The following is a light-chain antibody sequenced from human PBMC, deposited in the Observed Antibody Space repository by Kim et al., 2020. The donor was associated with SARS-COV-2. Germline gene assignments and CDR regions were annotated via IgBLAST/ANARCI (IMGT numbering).Light chain of an antibody. CDR2: KDS. J-gene: IGLJ3*02. Sequence: SYELTQPSSVSVSPGQTARFTCSGDVLAKKYARWFQQKPGQAPVLVIYKDSERPSGIPERFSGSSSGTTVTLTISGAQVEDEADYYCYSAADNKGV. CDR3: YSAADNKGV. CDR1: VLAKKY. V-gene: IGLV3-27*01.